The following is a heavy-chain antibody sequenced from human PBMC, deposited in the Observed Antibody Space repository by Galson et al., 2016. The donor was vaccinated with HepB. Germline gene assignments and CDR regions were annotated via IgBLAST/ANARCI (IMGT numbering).Heavy chain of an antibody. J-gene: IGHJ4*02. V-gene: IGHV4-61*01. CDR3: ASGSTAYYRYFDF. Sequence: LSLTCTVSGGSVSNSNYYWSWIRQPPGKGLEWIGYIYNSGITNYNPSLKSRVTISVDTSKNQVSLKLSFVTAADTAVYYCASGSTAYYRYFDFWGQGTLVTVSS. CDR2: IYNSGIT. D-gene: IGHD3-22*01. CDR1: GGSVSNSNYY.